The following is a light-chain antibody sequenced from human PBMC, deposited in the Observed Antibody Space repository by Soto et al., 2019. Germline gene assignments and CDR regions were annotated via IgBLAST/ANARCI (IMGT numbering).Light chain of an antibody. CDR3: QQRSNWPRT. Sequence: EIVLTQSPATLSLSPGERATLSCRASQSVSSYLAWYQQKPGQAPRLVIHDASNRAAGTPARFSGSGSGTDFTLTISRLEREDFAVYYCQQRSNWPRTFGQGTKLETK. J-gene: IGKJ2*01. CDR2: DAS. CDR1: QSVSSY. V-gene: IGKV3-11*01.